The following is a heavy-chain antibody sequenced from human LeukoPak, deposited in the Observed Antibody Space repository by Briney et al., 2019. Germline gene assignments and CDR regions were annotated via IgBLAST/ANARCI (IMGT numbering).Heavy chain of an antibody. V-gene: IGHV5-51*01. CDR1: GYSFTIYW. D-gene: IGHD3-3*01. Sequence: GESLKISCKGSGYSFTIYWIGWVRQMPGKGLEWMGIIYPGESDTRYGPSFEGQVTFSADKSITTAYLQWSSLKASDTAMYYCAKTFGVIIDDYFDYWGQGTLVTISS. CDR3: AKTFGVIIDDYFDY. CDR2: IYPGESDT. J-gene: IGHJ4*02.